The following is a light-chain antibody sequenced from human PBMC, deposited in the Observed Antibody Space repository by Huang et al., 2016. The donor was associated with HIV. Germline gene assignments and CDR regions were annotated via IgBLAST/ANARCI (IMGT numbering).Light chain of an antibody. CDR2: DAS. CDR3: QQYNNWPRT. J-gene: IGKJ1*01. Sequence: EIVMTQSPATLSVSPGERVTLSCRSSQTIRGNLAWYQQKPGQAPRLLIDDASTRATGVPARFSGSGSGTEFTLTISSLQTEDFAVYYCQQYNNWPRTFGQGTKVEIK. CDR1: QTIRGN. V-gene: IGKV3-15*01.